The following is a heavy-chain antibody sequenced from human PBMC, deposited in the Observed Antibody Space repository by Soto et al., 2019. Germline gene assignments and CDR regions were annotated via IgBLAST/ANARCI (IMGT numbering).Heavy chain of an antibody. J-gene: IGHJ5*02. CDR2: INSDGSST. Sequence: EVQLVESGGGLVQPGGSLRLSCAASGFTFSSYWMHWVRQAPGKGLVWVSRINSDGSSTSYADSVKGRFTISRDNAKNTLYLQMNSLRAEDTGVYYCARDPLLQKDWFDPWGQGTLVTVSS. V-gene: IGHV3-74*01. D-gene: IGHD1-26*01. CDR3: ARDPLLQKDWFDP. CDR1: GFTFSSYW.